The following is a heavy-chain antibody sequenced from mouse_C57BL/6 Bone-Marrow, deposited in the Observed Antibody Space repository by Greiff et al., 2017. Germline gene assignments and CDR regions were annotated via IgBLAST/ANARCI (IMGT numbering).Heavy chain of an antibody. CDR2: ISNGGGST. CDR1: GFTFSDYY. Sequence: EVQVVESGGGLVQPGGSLKLSCAASGFTFSDYYMYWVRQTPEKRLEWVAYISNGGGSTYYPDTVKGRFTISRDNAKNTLYLQMSRLKSEDTAMYYCARQATVVATGAMDYWGQGTSVTVSS. CDR3: ARQATVVATGAMDY. D-gene: IGHD1-1*01. V-gene: IGHV5-12*01. J-gene: IGHJ4*01.